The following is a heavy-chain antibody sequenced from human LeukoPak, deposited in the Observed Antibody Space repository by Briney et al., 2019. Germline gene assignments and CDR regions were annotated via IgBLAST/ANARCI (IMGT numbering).Heavy chain of an antibody. J-gene: IGHJ6*03. V-gene: IGHV4-34*01. CDR1: GVSFSGYY. D-gene: IGHD2-15*01. CDR2: INHSGST. CDR3: ARRRTPYYYYMDV. Sequence: SETLSLTCAVYGVSFSGYYWSWIRQPPGKGLEWIGEINHSGSTNYNPSLKSRLTISVDTSKNHFSLKLSSVTAADTAVYYCARRRTPYYYYMDVWGKGTTVTVSS.